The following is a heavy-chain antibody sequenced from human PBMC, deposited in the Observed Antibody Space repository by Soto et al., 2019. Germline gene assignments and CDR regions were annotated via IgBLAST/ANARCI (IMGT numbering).Heavy chain of an antibody. CDR2: IDPTDSET. CDR3: VTLTGRSAYGLDV. Sequence: GESVKSSRQAAGATFTTNRISSVGQMPGKGLEWTGGIDPTDSETTYNPSLEEHVRLSVDKFTSTAYLEWSSLKASDSAMYYCVTLTGRSAYGLDVGAQGTTVTVSS. J-gene: IGHJ6*02. CDR1: GATFTTNR. V-gene: IGHV5-10-1*01. D-gene: IGHD7-27*01.